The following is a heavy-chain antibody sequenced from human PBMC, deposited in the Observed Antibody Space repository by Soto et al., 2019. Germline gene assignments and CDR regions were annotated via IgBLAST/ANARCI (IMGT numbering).Heavy chain of an antibody. D-gene: IGHD6-19*01. Sequence: GASVKVSCKASGGTFSSYAISWVRQAPGQGLEWMGGIIPIFGTANYAQKFQGRVTITADESTSTAYMELSSLRSEDTAVYYCARDVAVAGPEFDYWGPGTLVTVSS. CDR3: ARDVAVAGPEFDY. V-gene: IGHV1-69*13. CDR1: GGTFSSYA. J-gene: IGHJ4*02. CDR2: IIPIFGTA.